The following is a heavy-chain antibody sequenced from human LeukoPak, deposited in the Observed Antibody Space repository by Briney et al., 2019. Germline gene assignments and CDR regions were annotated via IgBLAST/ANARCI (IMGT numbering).Heavy chain of an antibody. J-gene: IGHJ4*02. D-gene: IGHD1-26*01. CDR1: GFTFSSYS. V-gene: IGHV3-21*01. CDR2: ISSSSSYI. CDR3: ARAALVGAGDSFDY. Sequence: PGGSLRLSCAASGFTFSSYSMNWVRQAPGKGLEWVSSISSSSSYIYYADSVKGRFTISRDNAKNSLYLQMNSLRAEDTAVYYCARAALVGAGDSFDYWGQGTLVTVSS.